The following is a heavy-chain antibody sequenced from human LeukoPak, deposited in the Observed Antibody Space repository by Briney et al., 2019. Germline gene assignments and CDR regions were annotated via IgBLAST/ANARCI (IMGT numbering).Heavy chain of an antibody. Sequence: SSETLSLTCTVSGGSISSRSYYWGWIRQPPGKGLEWIGEINHSGSTNYNPSLKSRVTISVDTSKNQFSLKLSSVTAADTAVYYCARNAGYSSPLADYWGQGTLVTVSS. V-gene: IGHV4-39*07. CDR3: ARNAGYSSPLADY. CDR2: INHSGST. J-gene: IGHJ4*02. D-gene: IGHD6-13*01. CDR1: GGSISSRSYY.